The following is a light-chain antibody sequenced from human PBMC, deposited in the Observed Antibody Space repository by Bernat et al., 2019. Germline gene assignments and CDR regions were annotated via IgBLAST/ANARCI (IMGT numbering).Light chain of an antibody. CDR2: EDY. Sequence: FTLTQPRSVSGSPGETVTISCTRSSGNIASNYVQWYQQRPDSGGTTVIFEDYKRPSGVPDRFSGAIDSSSNSAFLKISGLQTEDEADFFCQSYDGTSPVIFGGGTKVTAL. V-gene: IGLV6-57*04. CDR3: QSYDGTSPVI. CDR1: SGNIASNY. J-gene: IGLJ2*01.